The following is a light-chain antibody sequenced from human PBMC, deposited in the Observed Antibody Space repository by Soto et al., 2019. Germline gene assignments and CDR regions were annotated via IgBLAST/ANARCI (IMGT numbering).Light chain of an antibody. CDR3: QQYNNWPQGT. Sequence: EIVMTQSPATLSVSPGERATLSCRASQSVSSNLAWYQQKPGQAPRLLIYGASTRATGIPARFSGSGSGTAFSLTISSLQSEDFAVYYWQQYNNWPQGTFGQGTKVEIK. CDR2: GAS. J-gene: IGKJ1*01. CDR1: QSVSSN. V-gene: IGKV3-15*01.